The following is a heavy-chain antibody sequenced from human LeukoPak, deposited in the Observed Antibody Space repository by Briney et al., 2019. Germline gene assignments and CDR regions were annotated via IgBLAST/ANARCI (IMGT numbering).Heavy chain of an antibody. V-gene: IGHV3-48*03. CDR2: ISSSGSTI. J-gene: IGHJ4*02. CDR1: RFTFSSYE. Sequence: GGSLRLSCAASRFTFSSYEMNWVRQAPGKGLEWVSYISSSGSTIYYADSVKGRFTISRDNAKNSLYLQMNSLRAEDTAVYYCARGERIMITFGGVIAHPFDYWGQGTLVTVSS. CDR3: ARGERIMITFGGVIAHPFDY. D-gene: IGHD3-16*02.